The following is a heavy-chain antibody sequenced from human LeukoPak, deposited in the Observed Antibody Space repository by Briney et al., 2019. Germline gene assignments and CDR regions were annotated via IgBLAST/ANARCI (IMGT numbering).Heavy chain of an antibody. Sequence: SETLSLTCTVSGGSISSGGYYWSWIRQHPGKGLEWIGYIYYSGSTYYNPSLKSRATISVDTSKNQFSLKLSSVTAADTAVYYCARASAAGYFDYWGQGTLVTVSS. CDR2: IYYSGST. D-gene: IGHD6-13*01. J-gene: IGHJ4*02. CDR3: ARASAAGYFDY. CDR1: GGSISSGGYY. V-gene: IGHV4-30-4*08.